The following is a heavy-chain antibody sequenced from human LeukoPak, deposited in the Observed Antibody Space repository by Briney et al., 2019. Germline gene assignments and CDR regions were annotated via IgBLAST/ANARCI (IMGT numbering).Heavy chain of an antibody. D-gene: IGHD3-22*01. CDR2: INHSGST. CDR3: ARGGGYYSSDDWFDP. CDR1: GGSFSGYY. V-gene: IGHV4-34*01. Sequence: SETLSLTCAVYGGSFSGYYWSWIRQPPGKGLEWIGEINHSGSTNYNPSLKSRVTISIDTSKNQFSLKLSSLTAADTAVYYCARGGGYYSSDDWFDPWGQGTLVTVSS. J-gene: IGHJ5*02.